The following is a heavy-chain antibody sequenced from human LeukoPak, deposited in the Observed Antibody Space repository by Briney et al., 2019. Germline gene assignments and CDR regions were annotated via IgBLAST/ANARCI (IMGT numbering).Heavy chain of an antibody. D-gene: IGHD2-21*02. V-gene: IGHV3-30*01. J-gene: IGHJ4*02. CDR2: ISYDGSNK. Sequence: GGSLRLSYAASGFTFSSYAMHWVRQAPGKGLEWVAVISYDGSNKYYADSVKGRFTISRDNSKNTLYLQMNSLRAEDTAVYYCARDKHIVVVTAIVDYWGQGTLVTVSS. CDR3: ARDKHIVVVTAIVDY. CDR1: GFTFSSYA.